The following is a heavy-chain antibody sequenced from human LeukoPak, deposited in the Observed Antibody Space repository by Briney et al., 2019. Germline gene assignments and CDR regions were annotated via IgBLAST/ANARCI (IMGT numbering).Heavy chain of an antibody. J-gene: IGHJ3*02. D-gene: IGHD3-22*01. CDR3: AREGAGRFYDSSGYYHAFDI. CDR2: IYHSGST. V-gene: IGHV4-30-2*01. CDR1: GGSISSGGYY. Sequence: SETLSLTCTVSGGSISSGGYYWRWIRQPPGKGLEWIGYIYHSGSTYYNPSLKSRVTISVDRSKNQFSLKLSSVTAADTAVYYCAREGAGRFYDSSGYYHAFDIWGQGTMVTVSS.